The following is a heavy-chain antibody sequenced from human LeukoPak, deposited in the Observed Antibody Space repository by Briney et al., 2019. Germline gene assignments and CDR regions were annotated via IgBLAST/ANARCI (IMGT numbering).Heavy chain of an antibody. CDR2: ISGSGGST. CDR3: ARPQSSSGYYWPFDD. V-gene: IGHV3-23*01. CDR1: GFTFSSYA. J-gene: IGHJ4*02. Sequence: GGSLRLSCAASGFTFSSYAMSWVRQAPGKGLEWVSAISGSGGSTYYADSVKGRFTISRDNSKNALYLQMNSLRAEDTAVYYCARPQSSSGYYWPFDDWGQGTLVTVSS. D-gene: IGHD3-22*01.